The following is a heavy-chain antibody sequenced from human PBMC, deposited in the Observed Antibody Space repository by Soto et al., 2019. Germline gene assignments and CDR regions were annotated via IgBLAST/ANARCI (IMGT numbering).Heavy chain of an antibody. V-gene: IGHV4-34*01. CDR3: TRYCSGGTCYGGAFDY. D-gene: IGHD2-15*01. CDR1: DGSFKTYY. CDR2: INHSGST. J-gene: IGHJ4*02. Sequence: SETLSLTCAVYDGSFKTYYWSWIRQPPGKGLEWIGEINHSGSTNYNPSLNSRVTISVDTSKNQFSLNLSSVTAADTAVYYCTRYCSGGTCYGGAFDYWGQRTPVTVSS.